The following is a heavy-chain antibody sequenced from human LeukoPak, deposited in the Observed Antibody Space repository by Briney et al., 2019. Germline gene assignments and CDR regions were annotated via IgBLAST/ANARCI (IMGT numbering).Heavy chain of an antibody. CDR1: GYTFTGYY. V-gene: IGHV1-2*02. J-gene: IGHJ6*03. Sequence: ASVKVSCKASGYTFTGYYMHWVRQAPGQGLEWMGWINPNSGGTNYAQKFQGRVTMTRDTSISTAYMELSRLRSDDTAVYYCATGHGYYDIHITPNYYYYYMDVWGKGTTVTVSS. CDR3: ATGHGYYDIHITPNYYYYYMDV. D-gene: IGHD3-9*01. CDR2: INPNSGGT.